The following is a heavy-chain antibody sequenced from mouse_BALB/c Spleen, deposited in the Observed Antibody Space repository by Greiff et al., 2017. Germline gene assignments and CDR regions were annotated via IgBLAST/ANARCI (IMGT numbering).Heavy chain of an antibody. V-gene: IGHV5-6*02. CDR2: ISSGGSYT. Sequence: EVKLVESGGDLVKPGGSLKLSCAASGFTFSSYGMSWVRQTPDKRLEWVATISSGGSYTYYPDSVKGRFTISRDNAKNTLYLQMSSLKSEDTAMYYCARRGDYDGDWYFDVWGAGTTVTVSS. CDR3: ARRGDYDGDWYFDV. CDR1: GFTFSSYG. J-gene: IGHJ1*01. D-gene: IGHD2-4*01.